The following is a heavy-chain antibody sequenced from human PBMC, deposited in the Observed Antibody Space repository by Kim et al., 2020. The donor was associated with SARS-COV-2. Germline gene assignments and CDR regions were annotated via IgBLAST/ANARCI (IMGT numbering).Heavy chain of an antibody. J-gene: IGHJ4*01. V-gene: IGHV3-23*01. D-gene: IGHD6-6*01. CDR2: ISGSGTTT. CDR3: AKDSIIAARPFGFDY. Sequence: GGSLRLSCAASGFTFSTYAMTWVRQTPGKGLEWVSAISGSGTTTYYADSVRGRFTISRDNSKNTLYLQMNSLRAEDTAIYYCAKDSIIAARPFGFDYWG. CDR1: GFTFSTYA.